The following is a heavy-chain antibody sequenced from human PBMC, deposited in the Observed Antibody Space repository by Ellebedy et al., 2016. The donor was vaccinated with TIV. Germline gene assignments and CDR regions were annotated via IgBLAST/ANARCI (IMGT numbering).Heavy chain of an antibody. CDR2: ISAYNGNT. Sequence: ASVKVSCKASGYTFTSYGISWVRQVPGQGLEWMGWISAYNGNTKYAQKFQGRVTMTTDTSTSTVFMELRSLRSDDTAVYYCARSGHVVRGLHEPYYYGMDVWGQGTTVTVSS. J-gene: IGHJ6*02. D-gene: IGHD3-10*01. CDR1: GYTFTSYG. CDR3: ARSGHVVRGLHEPYYYGMDV. V-gene: IGHV1-18*04.